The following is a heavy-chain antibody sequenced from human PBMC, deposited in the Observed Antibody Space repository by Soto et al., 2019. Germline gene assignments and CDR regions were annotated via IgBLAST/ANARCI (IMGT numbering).Heavy chain of an antibody. CDR2: IYWDDDK. V-gene: IGHV2-5*02. Sequence: QITLKESGPTLVKPTQTLTLTCTFSGFSLSTSGVGVGWIRQPPGKALEWLALIYWDDDKRYSPSLKSRLTIAKDTSKNQVVLTMTNMDPVDTAPYYCAHRPVSGYTYCYFDYWGQGTLGPVSS. D-gene: IGHD5-18*01. J-gene: IGHJ4*02. CDR1: GFSLSTSGVG. CDR3: AHRPVSGYTYCYFDY.